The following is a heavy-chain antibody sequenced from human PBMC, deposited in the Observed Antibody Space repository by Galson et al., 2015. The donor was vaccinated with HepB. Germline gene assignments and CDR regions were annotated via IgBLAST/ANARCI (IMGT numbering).Heavy chain of an antibody. D-gene: IGHD6-13*01. CDR1: GGSISSSSYY. Sequence: LSLTCTVSGGSISSSSYYWGWIRQPPGKGLEWIGSIYYSGSTYYNPSLKSRVTISVDTSKNQFSLKLSSVTAADTAVYYCASSGSSWAPRDNWFDPWGQGTLVTVSS. J-gene: IGHJ5*02. CDR3: ASSGSSWAPRDNWFDP. V-gene: IGHV4-39*01. CDR2: IYYSGST.